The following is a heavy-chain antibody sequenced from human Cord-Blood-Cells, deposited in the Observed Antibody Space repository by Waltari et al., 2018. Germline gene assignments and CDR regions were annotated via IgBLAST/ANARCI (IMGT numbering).Heavy chain of an antibody. CDR1: GYTFPSYD. V-gene: IGHV1-8*01. CDR2: MNPNSGNT. J-gene: IGHJ3*02. D-gene: IGHD3-16*01. CDR3: LMWGDLHDAFDI. Sequence: QVQLVQSGAEVKKPGASVKVSCRASGYTFPSYDINWVRQATGQGLEWMGWMNPNSGNTGYAQKFQGRVTMTRNTSISTAYMELSSLRSEDTAVYYCLMWGDLHDAFDIWGQGTMVTVSS.